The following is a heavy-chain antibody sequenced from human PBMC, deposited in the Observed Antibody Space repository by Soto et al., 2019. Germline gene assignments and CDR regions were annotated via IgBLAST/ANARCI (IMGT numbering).Heavy chain of an antibody. Sequence: QVQLVQSGAEVKKPGASVKVSCKASGYTFTSYDINWVRQATGQGLEWMGWMNPNSGNTGYAQKFQGRVTMTRNTXIXTXFMELSSLRSEDTAVYYCARTINDYVKSSLGDGMDVWGQGTTVTVSS. CDR3: ARTINDYVKSSLGDGMDV. V-gene: IGHV1-8*01. CDR1: GYTFTSYD. J-gene: IGHJ6*02. D-gene: IGHD3-16*01. CDR2: MNPNSGNT.